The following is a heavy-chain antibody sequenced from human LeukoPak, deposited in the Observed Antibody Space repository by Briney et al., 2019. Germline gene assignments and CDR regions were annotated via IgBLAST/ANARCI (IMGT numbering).Heavy chain of an antibody. CDR1: RGSISYYY. CDR3: ARDRGELYDY. J-gene: IGHJ4*02. V-gene: IGHV4-59*12. CDR2: IYHSGST. Sequence: SETLSLTCTFSRGSISYYYWSWIRQPPGKGLEWIGYIYHSGSTNYNPSLKSRVIISLDTSNNQFSLKLSSVTAADTAVYYCARDRGELYDYWGQGTLVTVSS. D-gene: IGHD3-10*01.